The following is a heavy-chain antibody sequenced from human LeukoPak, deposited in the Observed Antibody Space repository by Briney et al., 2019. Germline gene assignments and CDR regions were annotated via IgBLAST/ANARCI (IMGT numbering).Heavy chain of an antibody. CDR1: GYTFTSYD. Sequence: GASVKVSCKASGYTFTSYDINWVRQATGQGLEWMGWMNPNSGNTGYAQKFQGRVTITRNTSISTAYMELSSLRSDDTAVYYCARTNVYYYASSDYYPYFDYWAQGTLVTVSS. V-gene: IGHV1-8*03. J-gene: IGHJ4*02. CDR3: ARTNVYYYASSDYYPYFDY. CDR2: MNPNSGNT. D-gene: IGHD3-22*01.